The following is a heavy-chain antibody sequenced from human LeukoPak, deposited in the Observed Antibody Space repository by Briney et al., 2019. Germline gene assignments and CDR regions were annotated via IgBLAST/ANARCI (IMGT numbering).Heavy chain of an antibody. Sequence: ASVKVSCKASGYTFTSCAMNWVRQAPGQGLEWMGWINTNTGNPTYAQGFTGRFVFSLDTSVSTAYLQISSLKAEDTAVYYCARDSPLSKKYSPAFDPWGQGTLVTVSS. D-gene: IGHD6-6*01. V-gene: IGHV7-4-1*02. CDR3: ARDSPLSKKYSPAFDP. J-gene: IGHJ5*02. CDR1: GYTFTSCA. CDR2: INTNTGNP.